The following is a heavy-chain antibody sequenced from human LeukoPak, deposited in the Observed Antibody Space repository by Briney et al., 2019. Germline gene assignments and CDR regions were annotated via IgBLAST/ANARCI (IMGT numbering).Heavy chain of an antibody. J-gene: IGHJ4*02. Sequence: GASVKVSCKASGYTFTSYAISWVRQAPGQGLEWMGWISTYNGHTNCAQKLQGRVTMTTDTSTSTAYMELRSLRSDDTAVYYCARVRLGELSSFDYWGQGTLVTVSS. D-gene: IGHD3-16*02. V-gene: IGHV1-18*01. CDR1: GYTFTSYA. CDR2: ISTYNGHT. CDR3: ARVRLGELSSFDY.